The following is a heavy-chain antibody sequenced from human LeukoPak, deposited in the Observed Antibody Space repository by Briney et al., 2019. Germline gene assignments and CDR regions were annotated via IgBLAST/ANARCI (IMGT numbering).Heavy chain of an antibody. V-gene: IGHV1-2*06. Sequence: GASVKVSCKASGYTFTGYYMHWVRQAPGQGLEWMGRINPNSGGTNYAQKFQGRVTMTRDTSISTAYMELSRLRSGDTAVDYCARAHIAAAGTMFDYWGQGTLVTVSS. CDR1: GYTFTGYY. CDR3: ARAHIAAAGTMFDY. D-gene: IGHD6-13*01. CDR2: INPNSGGT. J-gene: IGHJ4*02.